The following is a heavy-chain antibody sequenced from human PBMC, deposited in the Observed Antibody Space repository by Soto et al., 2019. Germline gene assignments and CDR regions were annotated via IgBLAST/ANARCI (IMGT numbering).Heavy chain of an antibody. CDR1: GFSFSANS. Sequence: GGSLRLSCAASGFSFSANSMLWVRQAPGKGLEFVSVIWTNGGTLYADSVKGRFILSRDNSMNTVYLQMNSLRVEDTAVYYCARAEVDMPTPWGQGTLVTVSS. V-gene: IGHV3-66*01. CDR3: ARAEVDMPTP. D-gene: IGHD2-15*01. CDR2: IWTNGGT. J-gene: IGHJ5*02.